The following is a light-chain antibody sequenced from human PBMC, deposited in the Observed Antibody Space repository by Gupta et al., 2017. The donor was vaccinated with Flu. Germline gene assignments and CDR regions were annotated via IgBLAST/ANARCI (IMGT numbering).Light chain of an antibody. CDR2: ENS. Sequence: KGTIPCPRSSSNIGKNFVAWYQQLPGTAPILLIFENSNRPSGIPDRFSGSKCGTSATLGITGLQTGDEADYYCATWDSSLIAGVFGGGTTLTVL. V-gene: IGLV1-51*02. CDR1: SSNIGKNF. CDR3: ATWDSSLIAGV. J-gene: IGLJ3*02.